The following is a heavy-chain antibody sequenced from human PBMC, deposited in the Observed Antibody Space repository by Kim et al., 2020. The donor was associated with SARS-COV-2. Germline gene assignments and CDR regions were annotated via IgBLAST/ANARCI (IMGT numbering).Heavy chain of an antibody. CDR3: ARGLYYDSSGVDY. J-gene: IGHJ4*02. D-gene: IGHD3-22*01. CDR1: GYTFTSYA. CDR2: INAGNGNT. Sequence: ASVKVSCKASGYTFTSYAMHWVRQAPGQRLEWMGWINAGNGNTKYSQKFQGRVTITRDTSASTAYMELSSMRSEDTAVYYCARGLYYDSSGVDYWGQGTLVSVTS. V-gene: IGHV1-3*01.